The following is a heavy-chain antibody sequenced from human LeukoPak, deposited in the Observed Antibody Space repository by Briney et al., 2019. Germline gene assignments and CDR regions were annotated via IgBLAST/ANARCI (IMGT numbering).Heavy chain of an antibody. D-gene: IGHD3-22*01. V-gene: IGHV4-59*11. Sequence: PSETLSLTCTVSGGSIGSHYWSWIRQPPGKGLEWIGYIYYSGTTKYNPSLKSRVTLSADTSKNQFSLKLSSVTAADTAVYYCARVGDYYDSSGYYYSHDYWGQGTLVTVSS. CDR3: ARVGDYYDSSGYYYSHDY. CDR1: GGSIGSHY. J-gene: IGHJ4*02. CDR2: IYYSGTT.